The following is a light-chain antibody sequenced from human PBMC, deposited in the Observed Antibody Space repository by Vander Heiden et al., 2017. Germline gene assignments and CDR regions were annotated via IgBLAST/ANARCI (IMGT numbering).Light chain of an antibody. Sequence: SVLTQPPSASVPPRRRVTITCSGSSSNIGSNYVYWYQQLPGTAPKLLIYRNNQRPSGVPDRFSGSKSGTSASLAISGRRSEDEADYYCAAWDDSLSGVVFGGGTKLTVL. CDR1: SSNIGSNY. V-gene: IGLV1-47*01. CDR2: RNN. CDR3: AAWDDSLSGVV. J-gene: IGLJ2*01.